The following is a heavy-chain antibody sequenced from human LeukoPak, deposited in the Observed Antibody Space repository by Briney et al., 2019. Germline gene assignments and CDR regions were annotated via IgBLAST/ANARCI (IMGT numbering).Heavy chain of an antibody. D-gene: IGHD2-2*01. V-gene: IGHV4-34*01. Sequence: SETLSLTCAVYGGSFSGYYWSWIRQPPGKGLEWIGEISHSGSTNYNPSLKSRVTISVDTSKNQFSLKLSSVTAADTAVYYCARGVPNNYWGQGTLVTVSS. CDR1: GGSFSGYY. CDR3: ARGVPNNY. CDR2: ISHSGST. J-gene: IGHJ4*02.